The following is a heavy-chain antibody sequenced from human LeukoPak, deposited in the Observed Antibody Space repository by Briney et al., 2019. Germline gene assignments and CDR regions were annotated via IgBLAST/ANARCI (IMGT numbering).Heavy chain of an antibody. D-gene: IGHD3-10*01. V-gene: IGHV4-59*01. CDR1: GGSISSYD. CDR2: IYYNGST. Sequence: SETLSLTCTVSGGSISSYDWSWLRQPPGKGLEWVGYIYYNGSTNYNTSLKSRVTISLDTSKNQFSLKLSSVTAADTALYYCARIWGVYGSGIYYHFDYWGQGTLVTVSS. J-gene: IGHJ4*02. CDR3: ARIWGVYGSGIYYHFDY.